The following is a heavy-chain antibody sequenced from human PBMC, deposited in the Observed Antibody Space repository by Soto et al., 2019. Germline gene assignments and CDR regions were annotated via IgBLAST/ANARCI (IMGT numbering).Heavy chain of an antibody. Sequence: ASVKVSRKASGYTFTSYDINWVRQATGQGLEWMGWMNPNSGNTGYAQKFQGRVTMTRNTSISTAYMELSSLRSEDTAVYYCARGGDIVVVVAASGYGMDVWGQGTTVTVSS. CDR3: ARGGDIVVVVAASGYGMDV. CDR2: MNPNSGNT. J-gene: IGHJ6*02. V-gene: IGHV1-8*01. CDR1: GYTFTSYD. D-gene: IGHD2-15*01.